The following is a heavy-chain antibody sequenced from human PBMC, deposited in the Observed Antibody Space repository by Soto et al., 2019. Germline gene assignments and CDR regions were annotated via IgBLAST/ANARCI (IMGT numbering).Heavy chain of an antibody. Sequence: SVKVSCKASGGTFSSYAISWVRQAPGQGLEWMGGIIPIFGTANYAQKFQGRVTITADESTSTAYMELSSLRSEDTAVYYCARDHQSIAAAGTPDASDIWGQGTMVTVSS. CDR3: ARDHQSIAAAGTPDASDI. CDR1: GGTFSSYA. V-gene: IGHV1-69*13. CDR2: IIPIFGTA. J-gene: IGHJ3*02. D-gene: IGHD6-13*01.